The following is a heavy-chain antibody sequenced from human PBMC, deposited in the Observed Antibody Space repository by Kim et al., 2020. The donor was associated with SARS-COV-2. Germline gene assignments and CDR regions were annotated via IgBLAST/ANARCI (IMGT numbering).Heavy chain of an antibody. V-gene: IGHV1-18*04. CDR3: AAPDYYDFWSGYYTGGGY. CDR1: GYTFTSYG. D-gene: IGHD3-3*01. Sequence: ASVKVSCKASGYTFTSYGISWVRQAPGQGLEWMGWISAYNGNTNYAQKLQGRVTMTTDTSTSTAYMELRSLRSDDTAVYYCAAPDYYDFWSGYYTGGGYWGQGTLVTVSS. CDR2: ISAYNGNT. J-gene: IGHJ4*02.